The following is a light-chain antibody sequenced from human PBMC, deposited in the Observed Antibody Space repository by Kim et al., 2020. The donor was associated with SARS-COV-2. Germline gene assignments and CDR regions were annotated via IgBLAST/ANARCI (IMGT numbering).Light chain of an antibody. CDR1: VLAKKY. V-gene: IGLV3-27*01. J-gene: IGLJ3*02. CDR3: YSAADNAWV. Sequence: SYELTQPSSVSVSPGQTARITCSGDVLAKKYARWLPQKPGQAPVLVIYKDSERPSGIPERFSGSSSGTTVTLTISGAQVEDEADYYCYSAADNAWVFGGGTKLTVL. CDR2: KDS.